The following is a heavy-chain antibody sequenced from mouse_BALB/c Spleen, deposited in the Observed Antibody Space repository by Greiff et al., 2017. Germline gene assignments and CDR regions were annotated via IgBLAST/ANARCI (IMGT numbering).Heavy chain of an antibody. CDR2: IDPANGNT. Sequence: VQLQQSGAELVKPGASVKLSCTASGFNFKDTYMHWVKQRPEQGLEWIGRIDPANGNTKYDPKFQGKTTITADTSSNTAYLQLSSLTSEDTAVYYCDREPLLRHLAYWGQGTLVTVSA. J-gene: IGHJ3*01. D-gene: IGHD1-2*01. CDR3: DREPLLRHLAY. V-gene: IGHV14-3*02. CDR1: GFNFKDTY.